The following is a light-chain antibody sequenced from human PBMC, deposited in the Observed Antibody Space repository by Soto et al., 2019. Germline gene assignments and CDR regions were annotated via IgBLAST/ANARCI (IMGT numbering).Light chain of an antibody. CDR3: SSYVTSGTPYV. CDR2: DVS. V-gene: IGLV2-14*01. Sequence: QSALTQPASVSGSPGQSITISCTGSSSDIGGHIYVSWYQQHPGKAPKLIIFDVSSRPSGVSHRFSGSKSGNTASLTISGLQAEDEADYYCSSYVTSGTPYVFAAGTKLTVL. J-gene: IGLJ1*01. CDR1: SSDIGGHIY.